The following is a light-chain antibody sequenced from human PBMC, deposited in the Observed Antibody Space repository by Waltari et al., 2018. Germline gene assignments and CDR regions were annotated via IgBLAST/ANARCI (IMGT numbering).Light chain of an antibody. Sequence: QSVLTQPPSASGTPGQRVTISCSGRSSDIGSTTVNWYPHPPGTAPSLLSYNNYYRHPGVPDRFSGSKSGTSASLAISGLQSEDEAVFYCATWDDSLKGFVFGSGTKV. CDR2: NNY. V-gene: IGLV1-44*01. J-gene: IGLJ1*01. CDR1: SSDIGSTT. CDR3: ATWDDSLKGFV.